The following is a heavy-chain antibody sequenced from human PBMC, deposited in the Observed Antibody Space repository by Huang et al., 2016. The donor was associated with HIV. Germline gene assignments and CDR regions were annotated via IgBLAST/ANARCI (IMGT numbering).Heavy chain of an antibody. J-gene: IGHJ6*02. D-gene: IGHD6-6*01. Sequence: QVQLVQSGAEVKKPGSSVQVSCKASGGTFSTYAISWVRQAPGQGLEWRGGIIPIVGTANYAQKFQGTVTITADEFTSTAYMELSSLRSEDTALYYCARGRTRSSLYDSYYGLDVWGQGTTVTVSS. V-gene: IGHV1-69*01. CDR2: IIPIVGTA. CDR1: GGTFSTYA. CDR3: ARGRTRSSLYDSYYGLDV.